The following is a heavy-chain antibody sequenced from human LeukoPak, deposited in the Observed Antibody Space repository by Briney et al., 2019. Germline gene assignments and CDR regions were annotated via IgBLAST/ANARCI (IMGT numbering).Heavy chain of an antibody. CDR1: GYTFTGYY. CDR3: ARNKPWIQDWFDP. Sequence: ASVKVSCKASGYTFTGYYMHWVRQAPGQGLEWMGWINPSGGSTSYAQKFQGRVTMTRDMSTSTVYMELSSLRSEDTAVYYCARNKPWIQDWFDPWGQGTLVTVSS. J-gene: IGHJ5*02. V-gene: IGHV1-46*01. D-gene: IGHD5-18*01. CDR2: INPSGGST.